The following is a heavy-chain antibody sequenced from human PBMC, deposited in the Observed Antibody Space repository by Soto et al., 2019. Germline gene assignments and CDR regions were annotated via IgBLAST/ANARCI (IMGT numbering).Heavy chain of an antibody. D-gene: IGHD6-13*01. CDR3: AKGRGSSSWYGGMDV. CDR1: GFTFSSYG. V-gene: IGHV3-33*06. Sequence: GGSLRLSCAASGFTFSSYGMHWVRQAPGKGLEWVAVIWYDGSNKYYADSVKGRFTISRDNSKNTLYLQMNSMRAEDTAVYYCAKGRGSSSWYGGMDVWGQGTTVPVPS. J-gene: IGHJ6*02. CDR2: IWYDGSNK.